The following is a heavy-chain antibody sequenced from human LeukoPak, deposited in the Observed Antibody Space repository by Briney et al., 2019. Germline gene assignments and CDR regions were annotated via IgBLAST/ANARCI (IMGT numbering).Heavy chain of an antibody. D-gene: IGHD2-2*01. CDR3: ARGVVVTGLDY. Sequence: GGSLRLSCAASGFTFSDYSMKWVRQAPGKGLEWVSSISSSSSYIYYADSVKGRFTISRDNAKNSLYLQMNSLGAEDTAVYYCARGVVVTGLDYWGQGTLVTVSS. V-gene: IGHV3-21*01. J-gene: IGHJ4*02. CDR1: GFTFSDYS. CDR2: ISSSSSYI.